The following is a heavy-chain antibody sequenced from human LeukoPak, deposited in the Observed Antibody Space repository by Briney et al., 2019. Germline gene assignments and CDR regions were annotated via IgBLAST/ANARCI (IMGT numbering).Heavy chain of an antibody. CDR1: GFTFSSYS. D-gene: IGHD2-2*01. CDR3: ARDRTSDY. V-gene: IGHV3-48*04. CDR2: ISSSSSTI. J-gene: IGHJ4*02. Sequence: GGSLRLSCAASGFTFSSYSMNWVRQAPGKGLEWVSYISSSSSTIYYADSVKGRFTIFRDNAKNSLYLQMNSLRAEDTAVYYCARDRTSDYWGQGTLVTVSS.